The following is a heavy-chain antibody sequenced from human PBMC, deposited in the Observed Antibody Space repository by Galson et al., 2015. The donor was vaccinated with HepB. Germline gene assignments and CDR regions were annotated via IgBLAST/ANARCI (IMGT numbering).Heavy chain of an antibody. V-gene: IGHV4-4*02. Sequence: SLRLSCATSGFTFSSYSINWVRQSPGKGLEWIGEIFHRGDTNYNPALRSRVTMSIDTSKNQFSLRLTSVTAADAAAYYCEATYTNGPSPEAFETWGQGTVITVSS. CDR2: IFHRGDT. CDR1: GFTFSSYSI. J-gene: IGHJ3*02. D-gene: IGHD2-8*01. CDR3: EATYTNGPSPEAFET.